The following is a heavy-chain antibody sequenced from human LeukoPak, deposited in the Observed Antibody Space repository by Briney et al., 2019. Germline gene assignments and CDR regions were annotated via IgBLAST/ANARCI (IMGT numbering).Heavy chain of an antibody. D-gene: IGHD3-3*01. CDR1: GFAFSSYA. V-gene: IGHV3-23*01. CDR2: LSSSGGST. CDR3: AKDRDSDFLSGYYDY. Sequence: GGSLRLSCAASGFAFSSYAMTWVHQAPGKGLEWVSGLSSSGGSTFYADSVKGRFTISRDNSKNTLYLEMNSLRAEDTAVYFCAKDRDSDFLSGYYDYWGQGTLVTVSS. J-gene: IGHJ4*02.